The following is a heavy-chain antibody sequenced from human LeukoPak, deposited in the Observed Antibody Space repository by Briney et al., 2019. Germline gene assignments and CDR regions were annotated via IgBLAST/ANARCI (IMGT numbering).Heavy chain of an antibody. CDR3: AREDIYTSLSLDY. Sequence: ASVEVSCKAYGYTFTGQYYIHWVRQAPGQGLEWMGWINPKSGDTNYAQKFQGRVTMARDTSISTAYMELTRLRYDDTAVYYCAREDIYTSLSLDYWGQGAVVTVSS. J-gene: IGHJ4*02. CDR2: INPKSGDT. V-gene: IGHV1-2*02. D-gene: IGHD2-2*02. CDR1: GYTFTGQYY.